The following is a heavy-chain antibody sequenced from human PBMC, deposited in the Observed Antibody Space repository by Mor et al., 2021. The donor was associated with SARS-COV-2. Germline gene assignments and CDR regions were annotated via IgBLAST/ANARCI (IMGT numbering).Heavy chain of an antibody. D-gene: IGHD3-9*01. Sequence: SVKGRFTISIDNSQNTLYLQMNSLRVEDTAIYYCAKLTEDPYGAFDIWGQGTMVTVSS. V-gene: IGHV3-23*01. CDR3: AKLTEDPYGAFDI. J-gene: IGHJ3*02.